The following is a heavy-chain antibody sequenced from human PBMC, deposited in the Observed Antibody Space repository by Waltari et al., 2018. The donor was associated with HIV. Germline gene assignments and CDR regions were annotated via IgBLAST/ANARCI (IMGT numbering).Heavy chain of an antibody. V-gene: IGHV4-39*01. D-gene: IGHD2-8*01. Sequence: LPRQQSVPGLVTPSVTLSLTRTVSVDSAIHRDHDWAFIRQSPGKGLEWIGTIYYTGTTFYNPSLKGRVTMSADLSRNQFSLRLNSVTAADTAIYYCARRPRMAAFYLYYGMDVWGQGTTVTVSS. CDR2: IYYTGTT. CDR3: ARRPRMAAFYLYYGMDV. CDR1: VDSAIHRDHD. J-gene: IGHJ6*02.